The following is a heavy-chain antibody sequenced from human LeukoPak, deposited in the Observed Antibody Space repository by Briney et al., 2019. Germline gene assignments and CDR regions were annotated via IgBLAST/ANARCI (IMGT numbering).Heavy chain of an antibody. CDR3: AVAGLN. D-gene: IGHD6-19*01. J-gene: IGHJ4*02. V-gene: IGHV3-33*01. Sequence: GGSLRLSCAASGFTFSSYGMHWVRQASGKGLEWAAVIWYDGSNKYYADSVKGRFTISRDNSKNTLYLQMNSLRAEDTAVYYCAVAGLNWGQGTLVTVSS. CDR1: GFTFSSYG. CDR2: IWYDGSNK.